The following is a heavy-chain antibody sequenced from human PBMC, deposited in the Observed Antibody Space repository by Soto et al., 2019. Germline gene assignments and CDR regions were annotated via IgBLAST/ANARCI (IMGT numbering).Heavy chain of an antibody. CDR1: GYTFTSNN. V-gene: IGHV1-46*01. CDR2: INPLGVST. Sequence: VQLVQSGAEVKKPGASVKVSCKASGYTFTSNNMHWVRQAPGQGLEWVGRINPLGVSTTYAQKVRGRVTMSRDTSTSTVYMSLSSLRSDETAVYYCARAAGRFGELCWFDPWGQGTLGTVSP. CDR3: ARAAGRFGELCWFDP. D-gene: IGHD3-10*01. J-gene: IGHJ5*02.